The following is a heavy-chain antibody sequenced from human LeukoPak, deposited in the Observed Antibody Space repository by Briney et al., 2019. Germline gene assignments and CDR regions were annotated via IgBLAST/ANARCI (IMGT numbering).Heavy chain of an antibody. CDR1: GFTFRTYW. Sequence: PGGSLRLSCAASGFTFRTYWMIWVRQAPGKGLEWVANIKQDGSEKYYVDPVKGRFTISRDNAKNSLYLQMNSLRAEDTAVYYCARDRVVVVPAEFDYWAREPWSPSPQ. V-gene: IGHV3-7*04. CDR2: IKQDGSEK. D-gene: IGHD2-2*01. J-gene: IGHJ4*02. CDR3: ARDRVVVVPAEFDY.